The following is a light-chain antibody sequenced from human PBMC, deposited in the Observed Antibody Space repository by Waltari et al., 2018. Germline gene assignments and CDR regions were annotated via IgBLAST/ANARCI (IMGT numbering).Light chain of an antibody. CDR1: SGHSSNV. Sequence: QLVLTQSPSASASLGASVKLTCTLSSGHSSNVIPWHQQTPEKGPRYLMKVNSDGSHSKGDKIPDRFSGSSSGAEHYLTISSLQSEDEADYYCQTGGHGTWVFGGGTKLTVL. V-gene: IGLV4-69*01. CDR2: VNSDGSH. CDR3: QTGGHGTWV. J-gene: IGLJ3*02.